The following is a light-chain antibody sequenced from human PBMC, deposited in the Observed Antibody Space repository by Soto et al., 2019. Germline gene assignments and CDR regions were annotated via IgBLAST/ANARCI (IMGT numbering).Light chain of an antibody. V-gene: IGLV2-8*01. Sequence: QSALTQPPSASGSPGQSVTISCTGTSSDVGGYNYVSWYQQHPGKAPKLMIYEVFKRPSGVPDRFSGSKSGNTASLTVSGLLSEDEADYYCSSYAGSNNFDVFGTGTTVTVL. CDR2: EVF. J-gene: IGLJ1*01. CDR1: SSDVGGYNY. CDR3: SSYAGSNNFDV.